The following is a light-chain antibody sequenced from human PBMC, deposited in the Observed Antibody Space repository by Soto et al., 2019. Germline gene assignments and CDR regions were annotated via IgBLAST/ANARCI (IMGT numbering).Light chain of an antibody. CDR3: QKYNSAPPWT. V-gene: IGKV1-27*01. CDR1: QGIINY. J-gene: IGKJ1*01. CDR2: AAS. Sequence: DIQRTQSPSSLSASVGDRVTMACRSSQGIINYLAWYQQKPGKVPKLLIYAASTLQSGGPSRFSGSGSGTDFTLTISSLQPEDDATYYCQKYNSAPPWTFGQGTKVDIK.